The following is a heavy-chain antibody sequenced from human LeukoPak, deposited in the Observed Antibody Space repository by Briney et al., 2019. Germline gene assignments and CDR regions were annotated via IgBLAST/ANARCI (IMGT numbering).Heavy chain of an antibody. Sequence: GGSLRLSCVASPFTLRNYWMHWVRHAPGRGLEWLSYISPDGSSTTYADSVRGRFTISRDNAKNTLYLQMNSLRAEDTAVYFCATAWSYWGQGTLVTVSS. CDR3: ATAWSY. CDR2: ISPDGSST. V-gene: IGHV3-74*03. D-gene: IGHD2-21*02. J-gene: IGHJ4*02. CDR1: PFTLRNYW.